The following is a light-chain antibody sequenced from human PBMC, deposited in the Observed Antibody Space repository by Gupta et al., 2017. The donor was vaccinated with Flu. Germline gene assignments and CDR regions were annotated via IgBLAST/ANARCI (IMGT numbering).Light chain of an antibody. CDR3: GTWDSSLSAGV. Sequence: QSVLTQPPSVSAAPGQKVTISCSGSSSNIGNNYVSWYQQLPRRAPKLLIYENNKRPSGIPDRFSGSKSGTSATLGITGLQTGDEADYYCGTWDSSLSAGVFGGGTKLTVL. J-gene: IGLJ3*02. V-gene: IGLV1-51*02. CDR1: SSNIGNNY. CDR2: ENN.